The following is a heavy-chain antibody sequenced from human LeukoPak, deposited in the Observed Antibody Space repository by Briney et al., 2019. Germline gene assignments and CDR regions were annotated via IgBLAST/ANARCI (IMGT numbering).Heavy chain of an antibody. CDR3: ARYEDSRGYYRNSKAAFDI. V-gene: IGHV4-30-2*01. Sequence: SETLSLTCAVSGGSISSGGYSWSWIRQPPGKGLEWIGYIYNSGSTYYNPSLKSRVTISVDRSKNQFSLRLNSVTAADTAVYYCARYEDSRGYYRNSKAAFDILGQGTMVTVSS. J-gene: IGHJ3*02. D-gene: IGHD3-22*01. CDR1: GGSISSGGYS. CDR2: IYNSGST.